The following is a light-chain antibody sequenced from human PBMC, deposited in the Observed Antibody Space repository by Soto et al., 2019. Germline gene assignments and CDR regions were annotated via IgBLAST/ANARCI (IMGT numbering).Light chain of an antibody. V-gene: IGKV1-5*03. CDR2: KAS. J-gene: IGKJ1*01. CDR1: QSINNW. Sequence: DIQMTQSPSTLSASVGDRVTITCRASQSINNWLAWYQQKPGKAPKLLIYKASSLESGVPSRFSGSGSGTELTLTISSPQPDDFTPYYCQQYNSYPWTFGQGTKVEVK. CDR3: QQYNSYPWT.